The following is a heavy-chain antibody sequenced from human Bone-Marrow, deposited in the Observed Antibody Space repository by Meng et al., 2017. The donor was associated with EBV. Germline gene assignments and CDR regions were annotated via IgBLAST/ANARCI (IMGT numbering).Heavy chain of an antibody. J-gene: IGHJ5*02. D-gene: IGHD3-9*01. CDR3: AKGGLRYFDP. CDR2: ISGSGDNT. Sequence: VRLLGSGGDLVQPWWSLRLSCAASGFSFSSYAMSWVRQAPGKGLEWVSAISGSGDNTHYADSVEGRFTISRDNSKNTLSLQMNSLRAEDTAVYYCAKGGLRYFDPWGQGTLVTVSS. CDR1: GFSFSSYA. V-gene: IGHV3-23*01.